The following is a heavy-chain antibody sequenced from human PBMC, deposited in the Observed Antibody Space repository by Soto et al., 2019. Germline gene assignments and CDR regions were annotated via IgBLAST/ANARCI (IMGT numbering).Heavy chain of an antibody. Sequence: SETLSLTCTVSGGSISSYYWSWIRQPAGKGLEWIGRIYTSGSTNYNPSLKSRVTMSVDTSKNQFSLKLSSVTAADTAVYYCARGYGSGSYYHFDYWGQGTLVTVSS. CDR1: GGSISSYY. J-gene: IGHJ4*02. D-gene: IGHD3-10*01. V-gene: IGHV4-4*07. CDR2: IYTSGST. CDR3: ARGYGSGSYYHFDY.